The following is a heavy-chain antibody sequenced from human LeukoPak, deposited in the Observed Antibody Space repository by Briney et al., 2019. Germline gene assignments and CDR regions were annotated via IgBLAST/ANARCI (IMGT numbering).Heavy chain of an antibody. CDR1: GYTFISYA. Sequence: GASVKVSCKASGYTFISYAVSWVRQAPGQGLEWMGWISAYTGNTNSAQKFQGRVAMTTDTSTSTAYMELRSLRSDDTAVYYCARGRSGDFVYFDYWGQGTLVTVSS. CDR3: ARGRSGDFVYFDY. V-gene: IGHV1-18*01. J-gene: IGHJ4*02. CDR2: ISAYTGNT. D-gene: IGHD4-17*01.